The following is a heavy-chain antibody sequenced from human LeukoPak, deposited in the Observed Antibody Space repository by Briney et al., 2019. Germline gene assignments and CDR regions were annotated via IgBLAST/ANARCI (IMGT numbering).Heavy chain of an antibody. V-gene: IGHV1-18*01. CDR3: ARDSYSSSWYATYYFDY. D-gene: IGHD6-13*01. CDR2: ISAYNGNT. J-gene: IGHJ4*02. CDR1: GXXFTSYG. Sequence: SVKVSXXXSGXXFTSYGISWVRQAPGQGLEWMGWISAYNGNTNYAQKLQGRVTMTTDTSTSTAYMELRSLRSDDTAVYYCARDSYSSSWYATYYFDYWGQGTLVTVSS.